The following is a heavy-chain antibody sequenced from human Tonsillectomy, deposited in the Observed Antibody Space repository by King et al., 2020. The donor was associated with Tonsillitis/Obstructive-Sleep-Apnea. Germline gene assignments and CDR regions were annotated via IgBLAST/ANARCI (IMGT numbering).Heavy chain of an antibody. V-gene: IGHV3-66*01. CDR1: GFTVSSNY. CDR2: IYSGGGT. Sequence: VQLVESGGGLVQPGGSLRLSCAASGFTVSSNYMNWVRQAPGKGLEWVSVIYSGGGTHYADSVKGRFTISRDKSKNTLFLQMNSLRAEDTAVYYCARDRREMSTNYYFDYWGHGTLVTASS. D-gene: IGHD5-24*01. J-gene: IGHJ4*01. CDR3: ARDRREMSTNYYFDY.